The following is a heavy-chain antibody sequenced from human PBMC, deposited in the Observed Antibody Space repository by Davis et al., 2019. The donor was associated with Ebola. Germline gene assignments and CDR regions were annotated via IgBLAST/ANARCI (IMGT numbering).Heavy chain of an antibody. D-gene: IGHD2-21*02. J-gene: IGHJ4*02. V-gene: IGHV4-59*01. CDR1: GGSISNYY. Sequence: SETLSLTCTVSGGSISNYYWSWIRQPPGKGLEWIGYIYYSGSTNYNPSLKSRVTISVDTSKNQFSLKLSSVTAADTAVYYCARDRGVTPFDYWGQGTQVTVSS. CDR2: IYYSGST. CDR3: ARDRGVTPFDY.